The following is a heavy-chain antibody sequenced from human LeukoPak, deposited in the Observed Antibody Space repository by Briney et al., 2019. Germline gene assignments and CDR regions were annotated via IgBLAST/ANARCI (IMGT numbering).Heavy chain of an antibody. CDR2: IYYSGST. CDR1: GGSISSHY. Sequence: SETLSLTCTVSGGSISSHYWSWIRQPPGKGLEWIGYIYYSGSTNYNPSLKSRVTISVDTSKNQFSLKLSSVTAADAAVYYCARGPLYYYDSSGYYLGNSRSGYYYYMDVWGKGTTVTVSS. D-gene: IGHD3-22*01. J-gene: IGHJ6*03. CDR3: ARGPLYYYDSSGYYLGNSRSGYYYYMDV. V-gene: IGHV4-59*11.